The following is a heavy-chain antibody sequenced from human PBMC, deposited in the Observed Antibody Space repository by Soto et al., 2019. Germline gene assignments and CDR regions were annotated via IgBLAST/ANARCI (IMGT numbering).Heavy chain of an antibody. D-gene: IGHD7-27*01. CDR3: ARGGLVLRTGDPYYFDY. CDR1: GGSFSGYY. J-gene: IGHJ4*02. CDR2: INHIGST. V-gene: IGHV4-34*01. Sequence: SETLSLTCAVYGGSFSGYYWSWIRQPPGKGLEWIGEINHIGSTNYNPSLKSRVTISVDTSKNQFSLKLSSVTAADTAVYYCARGGLVLRTGDPYYFDYWGQGTLVTVSS.